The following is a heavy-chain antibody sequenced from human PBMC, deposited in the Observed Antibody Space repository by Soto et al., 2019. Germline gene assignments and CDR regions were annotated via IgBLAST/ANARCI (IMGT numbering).Heavy chain of an antibody. CDR2: INHSGST. J-gene: IGHJ5*02. Sequence: KPSETLSLTCAAYGGSFSGYYWSWIRQPPGKGLEWIGEINHSGSTNYNPSLKSRVTISVDTSKNQFSLKLSSVTAADTAVYYCARGGAMPDAGKTFDPWGQGTLVTVSS. V-gene: IGHV4-34*01. CDR3: ARGGAMPDAGKTFDP. CDR1: GGSFSGYY. D-gene: IGHD2-2*01.